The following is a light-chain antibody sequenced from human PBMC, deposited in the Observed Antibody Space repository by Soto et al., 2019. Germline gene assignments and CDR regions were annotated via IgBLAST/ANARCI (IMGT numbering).Light chain of an antibody. J-gene: IGLJ1*01. Sequence: QFVLTQPVSVYGSPGQSITIFCTGTSSDVGGFNSVSWYQLRPGTAPKLILYDVVDRPSGVSYRFSGSKSGNTASLTISGLQAADEADYFCSSYTSTMTNVFGSGTKVTVL. CDR3: SSYTSTMTNV. V-gene: IGLV2-14*03. CDR1: SSDVGGFNS. CDR2: DVV.